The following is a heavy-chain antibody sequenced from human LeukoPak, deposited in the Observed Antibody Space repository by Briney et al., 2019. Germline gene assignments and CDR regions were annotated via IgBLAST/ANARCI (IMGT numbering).Heavy chain of an antibody. V-gene: IGHV1-2*06. CDR1: GYTFTGYY. CDR3: ARDPVRFLEWSPTIMDV. J-gene: IGHJ6*03. Sequence: ASVKVSCKASGYTFTGYYMHWVRQAPGQGLEWMGRINPNSGGTNYAQKFQGRVTMTRDTSISTAYMELNRLRSDDTAVYYCARDPVRFLEWSPTIMDVWGKGTTVTVSS. D-gene: IGHD3-3*01. CDR2: INPNSGGT.